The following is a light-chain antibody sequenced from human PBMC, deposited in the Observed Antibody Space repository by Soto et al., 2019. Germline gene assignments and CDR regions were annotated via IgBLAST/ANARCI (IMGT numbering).Light chain of an antibody. CDR1: QSVTSDF. Sequence: EIVLTQSPGTLSLSPGERATLSCRASQSVTSDFLAWYQQKPGQAPRLLIYGASTRAAGVPDRFSGSGSGTDFTLTITRLVPEDFAVYYCQQYGRSSLMFTFGQGTKL. V-gene: IGKV3-20*01. CDR3: QQYGRSSLMFT. CDR2: GAS. J-gene: IGKJ2*01.